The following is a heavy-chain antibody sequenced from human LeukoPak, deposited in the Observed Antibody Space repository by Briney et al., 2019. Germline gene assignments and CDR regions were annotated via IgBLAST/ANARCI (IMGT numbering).Heavy chain of an antibody. CDR1: GFTFSSYS. CDR2: ISSNGGST. V-gene: IGHV3-64*01. CDR3: ARVGRGNWNYDAFDI. J-gene: IGHJ3*02. D-gene: IGHD1-7*01. Sequence: PGGSLRLPCAASGFTFSSYSMHWVRQAPGKGLEYVSAISSNGGSTYYANSVKGRFTISRDNSKNTLYLQMGSLRAEDMAVYYCARVGRGNWNYDAFDIWGQGTMVTVSS.